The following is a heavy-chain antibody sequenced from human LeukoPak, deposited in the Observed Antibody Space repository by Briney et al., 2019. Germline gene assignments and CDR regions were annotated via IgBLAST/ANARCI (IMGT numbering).Heavy chain of an antibody. CDR3: VGTIASRGSEY. Sequence: GGSLRLSCAASGFTFSSYWMNWARQAPGMGLVWVSRLPPDELGIIYADSVKGRFTVSRDNAKNTVYLQMNNLRVDDTAMYYCVGTIASRGSEYWGQGALVTVSS. V-gene: IGHV3-74*01. D-gene: IGHD6-6*01. CDR2: LPPDELGI. CDR1: GFTFSSYW. J-gene: IGHJ4*02.